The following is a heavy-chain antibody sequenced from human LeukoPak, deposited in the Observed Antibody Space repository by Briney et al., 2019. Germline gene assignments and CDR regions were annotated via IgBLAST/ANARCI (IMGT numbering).Heavy chain of an antibody. CDR3: ARDGIAAADYYFDY. J-gene: IGHJ4*02. D-gene: IGHD6-13*01. CDR1: GFTFSSYA. Sequence: PGGSLRLSCAASGFTFSSYAMSWVRQAPGKGLEWVSAISGSGGSTYYADSVKGRFTISRDNSKNTLYLQTNSLRAEDTAVYYCARDGIAAADYYFDYWGQGTLVTVSS. CDR2: ISGSGGST. V-gene: IGHV3-23*01.